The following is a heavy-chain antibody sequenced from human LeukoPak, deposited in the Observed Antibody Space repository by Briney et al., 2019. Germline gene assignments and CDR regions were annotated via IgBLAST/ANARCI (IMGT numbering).Heavy chain of an antibody. Sequence: GSLRLSCAASGFTFSDYYMSWIRQPPGKGLEWIGYIYYSGSTNNNPSLKSRVTISVDTSKNQFSLKLSSVTAADTAVYYCARSDQWLVHAFDIWGQGTMVTVSS. CDR1: GFTFSDYY. J-gene: IGHJ3*02. D-gene: IGHD6-19*01. V-gene: IGHV4-59*01. CDR3: ARSDQWLVHAFDI. CDR2: IYYSGST.